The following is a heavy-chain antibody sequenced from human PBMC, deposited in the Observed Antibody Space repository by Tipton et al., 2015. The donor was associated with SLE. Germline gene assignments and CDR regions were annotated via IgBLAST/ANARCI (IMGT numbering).Heavy chain of an antibody. CDR2: INHSGST. D-gene: IGHD1-26*01. CDR3: ARQGASYYYYYMDV. CDR1: GESFSGYC. Sequence: TLSLTCAVYGESFSGYCWTWIRQPPGKGLEWIGEINHSGSTYYNPSLKSRVTISVDTSKNQFSLKLSSVTAADTAVYYCARQGASYYYYYMDVWGKGTTVTVSS. V-gene: IGHV4-34*01. J-gene: IGHJ6*03.